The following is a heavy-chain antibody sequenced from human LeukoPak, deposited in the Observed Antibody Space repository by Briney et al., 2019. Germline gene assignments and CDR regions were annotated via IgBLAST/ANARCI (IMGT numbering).Heavy chain of an antibody. D-gene: IGHD3-16*01. Sequence: PSETLSLTCAVYGGSFSGYYWSWIRQPPGKGLEWIGEINHSGGTNYNPSLKSRVTISVDTSKNQFSLKLSSVTAVDTAVYYCARVDYLIADDAFDIWGQGTMVTVSS. CDR3: ARVDYLIADDAFDI. J-gene: IGHJ3*02. CDR1: GGSFSGYY. V-gene: IGHV4-34*01. CDR2: INHSGGT.